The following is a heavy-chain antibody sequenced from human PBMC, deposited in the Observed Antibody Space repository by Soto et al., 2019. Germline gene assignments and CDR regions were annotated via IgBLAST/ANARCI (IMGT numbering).Heavy chain of an antibody. CDR3: ARDGLPFLEWLSNWFDP. D-gene: IGHD3-3*01. Sequence: GGSLRLSCAASGFPFSSYAMHWVRQAPGKGLEYVSAISSNGGSTYYANSVKARFTISRDNSKNTLYLQMGSLRAEDMAVYYCARDGLPFLEWLSNWFDPWGQGTLVTVSS. CDR2: ISSNGGST. CDR1: GFPFSSYA. V-gene: IGHV3-64*01. J-gene: IGHJ5*02.